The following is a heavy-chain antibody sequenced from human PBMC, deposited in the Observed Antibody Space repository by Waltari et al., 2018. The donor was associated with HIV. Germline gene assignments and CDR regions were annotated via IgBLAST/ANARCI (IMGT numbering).Heavy chain of an antibody. V-gene: IGHV3-21*02. CDR3: ARELEGTVGNYFDP. D-gene: IGHD1-7*01. J-gene: IGHJ5*02. CDR1: GFAFSSDT. CDR2: ISRSGDYI. Sequence: EVPLVESGGGLVKPGGSLILSCAASGFAFSSDTMNWVRQTPGKGLEWISLISRSGDYIYYADSVKGRFTISRDNAKNSLYLQMNSLRAEDTGVYYCARELEGTVGNYFDPWGQGTLVTVSS.